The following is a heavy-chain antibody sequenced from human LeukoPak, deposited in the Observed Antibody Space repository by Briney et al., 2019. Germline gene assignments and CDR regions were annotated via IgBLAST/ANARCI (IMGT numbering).Heavy chain of an antibody. CDR2: IGTSSSII. CDR1: GFTFSSYS. Sequence: QPGRSLRLSCAASGFTFSSYSMNWVRQAPGKGLEWVSYIGTSSSIIYYADSVKGRFTISRDNAKNSLYLQMNSLRDEDTAVYYCARHDYGGNSGDYWGQGTLVTVSS. J-gene: IGHJ4*02. CDR3: ARHDYGGNSGDY. V-gene: IGHV3-48*02. D-gene: IGHD4-23*01.